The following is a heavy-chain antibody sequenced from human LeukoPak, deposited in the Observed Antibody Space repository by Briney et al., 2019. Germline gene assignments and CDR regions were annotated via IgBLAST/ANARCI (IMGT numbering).Heavy chain of an antibody. V-gene: IGHV4-4*07. CDR2: IYTSGST. Sequence: PSETLSLTCTVSGGSISSYYWSWIRQPAGKGLEWIGRIYTSGSTNYNPSLKSRVTMSVDTSKNQFSLKLSSVTAADTAVYYCAGIVVITPLPLAAFDIWGQGTMVTVSS. CDR1: GGSISSYY. D-gene: IGHD3-22*01. CDR3: AGIVVITPLPLAAFDI. J-gene: IGHJ3*02.